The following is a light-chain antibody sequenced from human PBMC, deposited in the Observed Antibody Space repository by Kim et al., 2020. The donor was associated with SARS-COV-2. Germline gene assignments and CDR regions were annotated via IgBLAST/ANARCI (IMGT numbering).Light chain of an antibody. CDR3: QHYDGWPLA. Sequence: EIVMTQSPATLSVSPGERATLSCRADQSVSSNLAWYQQKPGQAPRLLVYRASTRATDIPARFSGSGSGTEFTLSISSLQSEDFAVYFCQHYDGWPLAFGGGTKLEI. J-gene: IGKJ4*01. CDR1: QSVSSN. V-gene: IGKV3-15*01. CDR2: RAS.